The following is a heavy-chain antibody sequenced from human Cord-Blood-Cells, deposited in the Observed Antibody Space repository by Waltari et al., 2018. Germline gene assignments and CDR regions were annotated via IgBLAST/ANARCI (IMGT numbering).Heavy chain of an antibody. CDR2: IRSKAYGGKT. Sequence: EVQLVESGGGLVKPGRSLRLSCTASGFTFGDYAMSWFRQAPGKGLEWVGFIRSKAYGGKTEYAASVKGRFNISRDDSKSIAYLQMNSLKTEDTAVYYCTRADGMITFGGVIVADYWGQGTLVTVSS. J-gene: IGHJ4*02. CDR3: TRADGMITFGGVIVADY. V-gene: IGHV3-49*05. D-gene: IGHD3-16*02. CDR1: GFTFGDYA.